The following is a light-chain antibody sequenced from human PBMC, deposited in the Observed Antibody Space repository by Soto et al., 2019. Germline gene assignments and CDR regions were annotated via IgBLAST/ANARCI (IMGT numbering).Light chain of an antibody. Sequence: QSALTQPASVSGSPGQSVTISCTGTSSDVGGYKYVSWYQQHPGKAPKLMIYEVSKRPSGGPDRFSGSKSGNTASLTVSGLQAEDEADYYCSSYAGSNNVVFGGGTKLTVL. CDR3: SSYAGSNNVV. CDR2: EVS. V-gene: IGLV2-8*01. CDR1: SSDVGGYKY. J-gene: IGLJ2*01.